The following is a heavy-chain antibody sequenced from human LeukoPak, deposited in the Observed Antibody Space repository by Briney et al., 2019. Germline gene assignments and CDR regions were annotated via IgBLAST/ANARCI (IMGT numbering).Heavy chain of an antibody. J-gene: IGHJ4*02. D-gene: IGHD3-3*01. CDR1: GGSFSGYY. CDR2: INHSGST. V-gene: IGHV4-34*01. Sequence: SETLSLTCAVYGGSFSGYYWSWIRQPPGKGLEWIGEINHSGSTNYNPSLKSRVTMSVDTSKNQFSLKLSSVTAADTAVYYCARVGSGYYYFDYWGQGTLVTVSS. CDR3: ARVGSGYYYFDY.